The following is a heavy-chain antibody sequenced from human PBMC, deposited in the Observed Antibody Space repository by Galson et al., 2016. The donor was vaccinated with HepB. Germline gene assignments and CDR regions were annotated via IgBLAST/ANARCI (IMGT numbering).Heavy chain of an antibody. CDR3: ARDLGQPDLIGMDV. CDR2: IGFAGDT. Sequence: SLRLSCAASGFTFSSYDMHWVRQATGKGLEWVSRIGFAGDTYYPGSVKGRFTISRENAKNSLYLQMHSLRAEDTAVYYCARDLGQPDLIGMDVWGQGTTVTVSS. V-gene: IGHV3-13*01. CDR1: GFTFSSYD. D-gene: IGHD2-21*01. J-gene: IGHJ6*02.